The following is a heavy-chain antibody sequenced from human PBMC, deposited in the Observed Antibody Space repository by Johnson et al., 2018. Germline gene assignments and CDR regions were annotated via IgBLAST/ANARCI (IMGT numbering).Heavy chain of an antibody. V-gene: IGHV3-7*01. CDR2: INQHGSEK. CDR1: GFSFSSYW. D-gene: IGHD3-16*02. CDR3: ARDTDFDDGWGSYRYRFDY. J-gene: IGHJ4*02. Sequence: EVQLVESGGGLVQPGGSLRLSCAASGFSFSSYWMTWVRQAPGKGLEWVANINQHGSEKYSVDSVKGRFTISRDNANDVLDLQLNSLRVEDTGVYYWARDTDFDDGWGSYRYRFDYWGRGTLVTVS.